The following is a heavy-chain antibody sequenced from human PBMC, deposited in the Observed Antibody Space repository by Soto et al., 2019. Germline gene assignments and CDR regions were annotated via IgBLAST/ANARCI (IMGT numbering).Heavy chain of an antibody. V-gene: IGHV1-3*01. J-gene: IGHJ4*02. CDR2: INAGYGNT. D-gene: IGHD7-27*01. CDR3: ARDTGDGTFDF. CDR1: GYTFSGYY. Sequence: ASVKVSCKASGYTFSGYYIHWVRQALGQGLQWMGWINAGYGNTKSSQKFQDRVTISRDTSASTAYMELTSLRSEDTAVYYCARDTGDGTFDFWGQGTLVTVSS.